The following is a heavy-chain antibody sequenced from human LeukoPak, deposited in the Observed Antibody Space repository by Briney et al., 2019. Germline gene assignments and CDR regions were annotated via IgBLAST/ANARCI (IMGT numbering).Heavy chain of an antibody. D-gene: IGHD5-18*01. CDR3: ARELDTAMVTFYYWFDP. V-gene: IGHV3-33*01. CDR1: GFTFSSYG. J-gene: IGHJ5*02. CDR2: IWYDGSNK. Sequence: PGGSLRLSCAASGFTFSSYGMHWVRQAPGKGLEWVAVIWYDGSNKYYADSVKGRFTISRDNSKNTLYLQMNSLRAEDTAVYYCARELDTAMVTFYYWFDPWGQGTLVTVSS.